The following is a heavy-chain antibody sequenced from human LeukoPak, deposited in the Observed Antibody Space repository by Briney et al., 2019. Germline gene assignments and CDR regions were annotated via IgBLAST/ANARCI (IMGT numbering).Heavy chain of an antibody. V-gene: IGHV3-23*01. J-gene: IGHJ4*02. D-gene: IGHD2-15*01. CDR3: TKCAAGGGSCYGWY. CDR1: GFTSNSYA. CDR2: ITSGGDT. Sequence: GGSLRLSCAASGFTSNSYAMTWVRQAPGKGLEWVSAITSGGDTYYADSVKGRFTISRDNSKNTLYLQTSNSGAEDTAVYYCTKCAAGGGSCYGWYWGQGTLVTVSS.